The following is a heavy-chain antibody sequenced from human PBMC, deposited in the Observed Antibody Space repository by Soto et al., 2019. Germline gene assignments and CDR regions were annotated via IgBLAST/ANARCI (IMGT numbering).Heavy chain of an antibody. CDR2: IYSGGST. J-gene: IGHJ6*02. CDR3: AREGAPTYYDILTGYGTPYYYYGMDV. Sequence: EVQLVESGGGLVQPGGSLRLSCAASGFTVSSNYMSWVRQAPGKGLEWVSVIYSGGSTYHADSVKGRFTISRDNSKNTLYLQMNSLRAEDTAVYYCAREGAPTYYDILTGYGTPYYYYGMDVWGQGTTVTVSS. V-gene: IGHV3-66*01. CDR1: GFTVSSNY. D-gene: IGHD3-9*01.